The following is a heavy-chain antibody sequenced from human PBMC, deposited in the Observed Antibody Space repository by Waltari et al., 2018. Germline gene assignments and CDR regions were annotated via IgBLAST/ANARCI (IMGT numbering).Heavy chain of an antibody. Sequence: QVRLQESGPGLVKPSETLSLSCTVSGGSIGNDYWSWIRQPPGKGLEWIGFVYHDGSTNYNPSLKIRVTISVDTSKNQFSLKLKSVTAADTAVYYCARGGASSKYFDYWGQGTLVTVSS. V-gene: IGHV4-59*01. CDR2: VYHDGST. J-gene: IGHJ4*02. CDR3: ARGGASSKYFDY. D-gene: IGHD6-6*01. CDR1: GGSIGNDY.